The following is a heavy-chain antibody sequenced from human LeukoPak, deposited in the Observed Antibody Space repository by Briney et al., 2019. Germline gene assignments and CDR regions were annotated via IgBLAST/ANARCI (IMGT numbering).Heavy chain of an antibody. D-gene: IGHD1-1*01. V-gene: IGHV1-46*01. CDR2: IDPSGGST. CDR3: ARDNTSTGPFDY. CDR1: GYTFTSYY. J-gene: IGHJ4*02. Sequence: ASVKVSCKASGYTFTSYYVHWVRQAPGQGLEWMGIIDPSGGSTSYAQKFQGRVTMTRDTSTSTVYMELSSLRSEDTAVYCCARDNTSTGPFDYWGQGTLVTVSS.